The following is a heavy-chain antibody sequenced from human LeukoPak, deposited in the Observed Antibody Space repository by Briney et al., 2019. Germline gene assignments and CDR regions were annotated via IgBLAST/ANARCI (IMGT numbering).Heavy chain of an antibody. V-gene: IGHV4-61*01. D-gene: IGHD3-3*01. J-gene: IGHJ5*02. CDR2: IFYSGST. CDR3: ARGQRGYDFWSGYYAWFDP. Sequence: SETLSLTCTVSGGSVNSGSYFWSWIRQPPGKGLEWIGYIFYSGSTNYNPSLKNRVTISVDTSKNQFSLKLSSVTAADTAVYYCARGQRGYDFWSGYYAWFDPWGQGTLVTVSS. CDR1: GGSVNSGSYF.